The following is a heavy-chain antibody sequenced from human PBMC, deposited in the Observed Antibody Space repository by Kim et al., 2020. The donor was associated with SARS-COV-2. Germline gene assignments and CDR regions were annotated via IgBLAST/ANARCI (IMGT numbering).Heavy chain of an antibody. Sequence: SETLSLTCAVYGGSFSGYYWSWIRQPPGKGLEWIGEINHSGSTNYNPSLKSRVTISVDTSKNQFSLKLSSVTAADTAVYYCAREGLYDYVWGSYHHDAFDIWGQGTMVTVSS. V-gene: IGHV4-34*01. CDR1: GGSFSGYY. D-gene: IGHD3-16*02. CDR2: INHSGST. J-gene: IGHJ3*02. CDR3: AREGLYDYVWGSYHHDAFDI.